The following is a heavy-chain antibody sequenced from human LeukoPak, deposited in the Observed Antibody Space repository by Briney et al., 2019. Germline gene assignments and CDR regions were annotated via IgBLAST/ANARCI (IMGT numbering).Heavy chain of an antibody. Sequence: ASVKVSCKASGYPFTTYDINWVRQATGQGLEWMVWMNPNSGNTGFAQKFQGRVTMTRNTSINTAYMELSSLRSEDTAVYYCAREPPPRGQTPMNDAFDIWGQGTTVTVSS. V-gene: IGHV1-8*01. J-gene: IGHJ3*02. CDR3: AREPPPRGQTPMNDAFDI. CDR2: MNPNSGNT. CDR1: GYPFTTYD. D-gene: IGHD5-24*01.